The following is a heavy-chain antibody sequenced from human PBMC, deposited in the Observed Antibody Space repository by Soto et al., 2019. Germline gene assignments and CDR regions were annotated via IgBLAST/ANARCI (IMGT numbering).Heavy chain of an antibody. CDR3: ASSYCSGGSCSRNWFDP. CDR1: GGSISSGGYS. D-gene: IGHD2-15*01. V-gene: IGHV4-30-2*01. CDR2: IYHSGST. Sequence: SETLSLTCVVSGGSISSGGYSWSWIRQPPGKGLEWIGYIYHSGSTYYNPSLKSRVTISVDRSKNQLSLKLSSVTAADTAVYYCASSYCSGGSCSRNWFDPWGQGTLVTVSS. J-gene: IGHJ5*02.